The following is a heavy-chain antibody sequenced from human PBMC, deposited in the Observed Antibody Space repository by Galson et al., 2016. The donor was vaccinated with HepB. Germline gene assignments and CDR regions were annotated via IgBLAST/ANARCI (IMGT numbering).Heavy chain of an antibody. J-gene: IGHJ4*02. CDR1: GGTLSAHA. V-gene: IGHV1-69*13. Sequence: SVKVSCKAAGGTLSAHAITWVRQAPGQGLEWMGGIIPIFGTANYAQKLQGRVTIIADESTSTGYMELSSLRSEDTAVYYCARAGITGIPDFDYGGQGTLVTVSS. CDR3: ARAGITGIPDFDY. D-gene: IGHD1-20*01. CDR2: IIPIFGTA.